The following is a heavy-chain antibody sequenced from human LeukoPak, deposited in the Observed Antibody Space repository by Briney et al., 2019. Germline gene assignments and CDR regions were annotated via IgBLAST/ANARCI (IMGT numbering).Heavy chain of an antibody. CDR1: GFTFDDYG. J-gene: IGHJ4*02. D-gene: IGHD3-22*01. CDR2: INWNGGST. V-gene: IGHV3-20*04. Sequence: GGSLRLSCAASGFTFDDYGMSWVRQAPGKGLEWVSGINWNGGSTGYADSVKGRFTISRDNAKNSLYLQMNSLRAEDTALYYCASEGYYYDSSGHRNYFDYWGQGTLVTVSS. CDR3: ASEGYYYDSSGHRNYFDY.